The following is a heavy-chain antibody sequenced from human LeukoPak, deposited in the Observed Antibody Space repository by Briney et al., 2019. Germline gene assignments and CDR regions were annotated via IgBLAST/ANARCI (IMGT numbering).Heavy chain of an antibody. D-gene: IGHD1-26*01. J-gene: IGHJ4*02. CDR2: ISSSSSYI. CDR3: ARDRIVGATFDY. Sequence: GGSLRLSCAASGFTFSSYSMTWVRQAPGKGLEWVSSISSSSSYICYADSVKGRFTISRDNAKNSLYLQMNSLRAEDTAVYYCARDRIVGATFDYWGQGTLVTVSS. V-gene: IGHV3-21*01. CDR1: GFTFSSYS.